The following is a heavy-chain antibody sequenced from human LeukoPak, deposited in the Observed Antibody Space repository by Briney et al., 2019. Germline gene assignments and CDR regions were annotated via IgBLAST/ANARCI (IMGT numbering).Heavy chain of an antibody. CDR1: GFSASGSY. J-gene: IGHJ4*02. CDR3: ARVVYGSLDY. V-gene: IGHV3-66*01. D-gene: IGHD1-26*01. CDR2: IYSGGST. Sequence: PGGSLRLSCAASGFSASGSYMSWVRQAPGMGLEWVSVIYSGGSTYYADSVKGRFTISRDKSKNTLYLQMTSLRAEDTAVYYCARVVYGSLDYWGQGTLVTVSS.